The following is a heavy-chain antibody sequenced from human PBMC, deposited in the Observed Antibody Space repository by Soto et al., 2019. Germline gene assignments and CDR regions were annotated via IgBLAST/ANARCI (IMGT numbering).Heavy chain of an antibody. CDR1: GYTFISYY. V-gene: IGHV1-46*01. J-gene: IGHJ4*02. CDR3: ARDHCSSTSCYTAVDY. CDR2: INPSGGST. Sequence: SAKVSGNASGYTFISYYMHWVRHAPGQGLEWMGIINPSGGSTSYAQKLQGRVTMTTDTSTNTAYMELRSLRSDDTAVSYCARDHCSSTSCYTAVDYWGQGNLVAAPQ. D-gene: IGHD2-2*02.